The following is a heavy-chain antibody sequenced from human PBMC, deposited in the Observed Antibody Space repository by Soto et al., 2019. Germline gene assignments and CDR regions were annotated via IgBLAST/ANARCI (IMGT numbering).Heavy chain of an antibody. Sequence: PSETLSLTCTVSGVSVNSGSFYWAWIRQPPGKGLEWIGFGSYSGTTNYKPSLKSRVTISVDTSRSQISLKVTSLTAADTAVYYCARGATVTQYDYWGQGTPVTVSS. CDR2: GSYSGTT. J-gene: IGHJ4*02. CDR3: ARGATVTQYDY. D-gene: IGHD4-17*01. V-gene: IGHV4-61*01. CDR1: GVSVNSGSFY.